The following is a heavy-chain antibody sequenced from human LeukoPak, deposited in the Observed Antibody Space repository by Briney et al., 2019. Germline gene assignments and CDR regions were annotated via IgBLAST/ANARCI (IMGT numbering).Heavy chain of an antibody. J-gene: IGHJ4*02. CDR1: GFTFRSYG. Sequence: PGGSLRLSCAASGFTFRSYGIHWVRQAPGKGLEWVAVISNDGSNKYYTDSVKGRFTISRDNSKNTLYLQMNSLRPEDTAVYYCAKATLAFDYWGQGTLVTVSS. V-gene: IGHV3-30*18. CDR3: AKATLAFDY. CDR2: ISNDGSNK.